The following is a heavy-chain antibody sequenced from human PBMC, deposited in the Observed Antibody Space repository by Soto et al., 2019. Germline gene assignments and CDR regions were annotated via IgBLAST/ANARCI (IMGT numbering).Heavy chain of an antibody. CDR1: GYTFTSYA. Sequence: GASVKVSCKASGYTFTSYAMHWVRQAPGQRLEWMGWINAGNGNTKYSQKFQGRVTITRDTSASTAYMELSSLRSEDTAVYYCARVDYYDSSGYPYYGMDVWGKGTTVTVSS. D-gene: IGHD3-22*01. CDR2: INAGNGNT. CDR3: ARVDYYDSSGYPYYGMDV. J-gene: IGHJ6*04. V-gene: IGHV1-3*01.